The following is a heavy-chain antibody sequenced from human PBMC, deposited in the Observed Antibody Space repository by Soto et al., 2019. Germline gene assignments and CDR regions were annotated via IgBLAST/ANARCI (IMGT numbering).Heavy chain of an antibody. D-gene: IGHD6-19*01. Sequence: GGSLRLSCAASGFIFSSYAVSWVRQAPGKGLEWVSAISGSGGSTYYADSVKGRFTISRDNSKNTLYLQMNSLRAEDTAVYYCAKDTFSSGWYGAFDIWGQGTMVTVSS. J-gene: IGHJ3*02. CDR3: AKDTFSSGWYGAFDI. CDR1: GFIFSSYA. V-gene: IGHV3-23*01. CDR2: ISGSGGST.